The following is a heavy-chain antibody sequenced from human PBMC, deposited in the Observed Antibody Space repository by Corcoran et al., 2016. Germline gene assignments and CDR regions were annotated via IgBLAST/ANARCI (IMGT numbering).Heavy chain of an antibody. Sequence: QVQLVQSGAEVKKSGSSVKVSCKASGGNFNTYAISWVRQAPGQGLEWMGGIIPMFGAATDVQKFRGRVTITADESTSIAYMELSSLRSEDTAVYYCARSRSFYGSGRYDAFDIWGQGTMVTVSS. CDR2: IIPMFGAA. V-gene: IGHV1-69*01. D-gene: IGHD3-10*01. J-gene: IGHJ3*02. CDR1: GGNFNTYA. CDR3: ARSRSFYGSGRYDAFDI.